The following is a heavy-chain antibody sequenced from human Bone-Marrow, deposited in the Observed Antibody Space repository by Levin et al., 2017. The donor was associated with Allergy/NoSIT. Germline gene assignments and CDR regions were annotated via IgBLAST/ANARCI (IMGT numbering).Heavy chain of an antibody. D-gene: IGHD3-16*01. J-gene: IGHJ6*03. CDR2: IRNIDYGGTT. CDR1: GFTFGDYG. CDR3: YRWITVIDYYYYYYMDV. Sequence: LTGGSLRLSCAASGFTFGDYGFSWVRQAPGRGLEWVAFIRNIDYGGTTEYAASVKGRFTISRDDSKSIAYLQMNSLRTEDTAVYYCYRWITVIDYYYYYYMDVWGEGTTVTVSS. V-gene: IGHV3-49*04.